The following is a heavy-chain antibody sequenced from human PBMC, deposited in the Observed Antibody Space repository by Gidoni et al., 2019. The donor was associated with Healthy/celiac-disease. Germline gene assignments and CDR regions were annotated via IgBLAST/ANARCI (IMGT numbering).Heavy chain of an antibody. Sequence: QVQLQESGPGLVKPSETLSLTCPVSGGSISSYYWSWIRQHPGKGLEWIGYIYYSGSTNYNPSLKSRVTISVDTSKNQFSLKLSSVTAADTAVYYCASGGEQWLVMDYWGQGTLVTVSS. D-gene: IGHD6-19*01. V-gene: IGHV4-59*01. CDR2: IYYSGST. J-gene: IGHJ4*02. CDR3: ASGGEQWLVMDY. CDR1: GGSISSYY.